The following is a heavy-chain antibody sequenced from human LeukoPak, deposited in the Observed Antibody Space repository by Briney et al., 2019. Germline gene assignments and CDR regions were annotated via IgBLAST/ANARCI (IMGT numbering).Heavy chain of an antibody. Sequence: SVKVSCKASGGTFSSYAISWVRQAPGQGLEWMGGIIPIFGTANYAQKFQGRVTITTDESTSTAYMELSSLRPEDTAVYYCARFGYYDSSGYFDYWGQGTLVTVSS. CDR3: ARFGYYDSSGYFDY. V-gene: IGHV1-69*05. J-gene: IGHJ4*02. CDR1: GGTFSSYA. D-gene: IGHD3-22*01. CDR2: IIPIFGTA.